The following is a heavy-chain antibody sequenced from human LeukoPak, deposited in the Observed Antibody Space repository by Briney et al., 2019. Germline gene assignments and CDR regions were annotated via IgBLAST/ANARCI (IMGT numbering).Heavy chain of an antibody. CDR1: GGSFSGYY. CDR3: ARWVVAADYYYYMDV. D-gene: IGHD2-15*01. CDR2: INHSGST. J-gene: IGHJ6*03. V-gene: IGHV4-34*01. Sequence: PSETLSLTCAVYGGSFSGYYWSWIRQPPGEGLEGIGEINHSGSTNYNPSLKSRVTISVDTSKNQFSLKLSSVTAADTAVYYCARWVVAADYYYYMDVWGKGTTVTVSS.